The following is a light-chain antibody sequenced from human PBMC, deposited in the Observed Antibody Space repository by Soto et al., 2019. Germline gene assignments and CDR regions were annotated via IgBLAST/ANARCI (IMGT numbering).Light chain of an antibody. CDR2: GAS. CDR1: QTVSSD. Sequence: EIVMTQSPATLSVSPGERATLSCRASQTVSSDLAWYQQKPGQAPSLLIYGASTRATGIPARFSGSGSGTDFTLTITRLESEDFAVYYCQQYGNSPITFGQGTRLEIK. J-gene: IGKJ5*01. V-gene: IGKV3-15*01. CDR3: QQYGNSPIT.